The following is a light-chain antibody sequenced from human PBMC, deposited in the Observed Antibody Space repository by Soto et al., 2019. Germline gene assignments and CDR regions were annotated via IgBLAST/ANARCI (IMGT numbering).Light chain of an antibody. Sequence: EIVLTQSPDTLSLSPGESATLSCRASQSVSRYLAWYQQKPGQTPRLLIYDASNRAAGIPARFSGSGSGTDLTLTISSLEPEDFAVYYCQQRSNWPLTFGGGTKVEIK. CDR2: DAS. CDR1: QSVSRY. V-gene: IGKV3-11*01. J-gene: IGKJ4*01. CDR3: QQRSNWPLT.